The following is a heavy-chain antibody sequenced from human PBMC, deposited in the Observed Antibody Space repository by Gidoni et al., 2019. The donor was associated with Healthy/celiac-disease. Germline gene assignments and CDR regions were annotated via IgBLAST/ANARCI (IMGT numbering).Heavy chain of an antibody. V-gene: IGHV1-18*01. CDR2: LSAYNGNT. J-gene: IGHJ6*02. D-gene: IGHD6-19*01. CDR3: ARWRWLVGAVYYGMDV. Sequence: QVQLVHSGAEVQKPGASVKVSCKASVYTFTSYGISWVRQAPGQGLEWMGWLSAYNGNTNDAQKIQGRVTMTTDTSTSTAYMELRSLRSEDTAVYYCARWRWLVGAVYYGMDVWGQGTTVTVSS. CDR1: VYTFTSYG.